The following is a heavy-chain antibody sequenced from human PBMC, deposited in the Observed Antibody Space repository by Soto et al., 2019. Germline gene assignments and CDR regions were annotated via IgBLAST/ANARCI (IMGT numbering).Heavy chain of an antibody. J-gene: IGHJ6*02. CDR2: VDPSDSYT. CDR1: GYSFTSYW. CDR3: ARPIDSPVGMDV. V-gene: IGHV5-10-1*01. D-gene: IGHD3-22*01. Sequence: GESLKISCKGSGYSFTSYWISWVRQMPGKGLEWMGRVDPSDSYTNYSPSFQGHVTISADKSISTAYLQWSSLKASDTAMYYCARPIDSPVGMDVWGQGTTVTVSS.